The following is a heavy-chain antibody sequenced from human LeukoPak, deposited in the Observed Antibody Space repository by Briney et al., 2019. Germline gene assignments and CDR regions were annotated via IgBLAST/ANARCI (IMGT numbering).Heavy chain of an antibody. CDR1: GFTFSSYW. CDR3: ARDLYYDILTVHYYYYYMDV. V-gene: IGHV3-74*01. CDR2: INSDGSST. J-gene: IGHJ6*03. Sequence: AGGSLRLSCAASGFTFSSYWMHWVRQAPGKGLVWVSRINSDGSSTSYADSVKGRFTISRDNAKNTLFLQMNSLRAEDTAVYYCARDLYYDILTVHYYYYYMDVWGKGTTVTVSS. D-gene: IGHD3-9*01.